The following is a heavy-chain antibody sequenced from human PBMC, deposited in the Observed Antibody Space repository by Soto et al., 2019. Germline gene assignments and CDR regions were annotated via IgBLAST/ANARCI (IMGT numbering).Heavy chain of an antibody. Sequence: EVQLVESGGGLVQPGGSLKLSCVAAGYSLSGSSIHWVRQASGKGLEWLGRIRAKANNYATSYAASVNGRFTIFRDDSKNTAYLQMNSLKIEYTAVYYCTTKDYWGRGSLVTVSS. J-gene: IGHJ4*02. CDR3: TTKDY. CDR2: IRAKANNYAT. CDR1: GYSLSGSS. V-gene: IGHV3-73*02.